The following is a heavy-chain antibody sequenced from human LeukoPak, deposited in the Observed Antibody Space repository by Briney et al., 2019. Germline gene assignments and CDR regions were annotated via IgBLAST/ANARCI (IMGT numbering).Heavy chain of an antibody. D-gene: IGHD3-22*01. Sequence: GRSLRLSCAASGFTFDDYAMHWVRQAPGKGLEWVSGISWNSGSIGYADSVKGRFTISRDNAKNSLYLQMNSLRAEDTALYYCAKDLLDYYDSSGYFYYWGQGTLVTVSS. CDR1: GFTFDDYA. CDR2: ISWNSGSI. J-gene: IGHJ4*02. CDR3: AKDLLDYYDSSGYFYY. V-gene: IGHV3-9*01.